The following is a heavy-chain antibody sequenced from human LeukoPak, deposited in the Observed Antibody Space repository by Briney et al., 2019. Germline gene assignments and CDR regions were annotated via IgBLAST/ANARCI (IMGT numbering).Heavy chain of an antibody. Sequence: SETLSLTCTFTGGPINGSSYYGGWIRQPPGKGREWITSIHGGGNTFYNPSLKSRVTIPIDTSKNQFSLKLTSVTAADTAVYYCARAGYYYYAMDVWGQGTTVTVSS. D-gene: IGHD3-16*01. CDR3: ARAGYYYYAMDV. CDR2: IHGGGNT. J-gene: IGHJ6*02. CDR1: GGPINGSSYY. V-gene: IGHV4-39*01.